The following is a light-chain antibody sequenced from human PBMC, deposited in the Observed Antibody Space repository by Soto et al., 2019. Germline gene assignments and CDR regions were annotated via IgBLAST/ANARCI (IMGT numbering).Light chain of an antibody. CDR3: QQYGSSHRT. CDR1: QSFRGL. J-gene: IGKJ1*01. Sequence: EVVLTQSPVTLSLSPGERATLSCRASQSFRGLLAWYQQKPGQAPRLLIYGASSRATGIPDRFSGSGSGTDFTLSISRLEPEDLAVYFCQQYGSSHRTFGQGTKVDIK. V-gene: IGKV3-20*01. CDR2: GAS.